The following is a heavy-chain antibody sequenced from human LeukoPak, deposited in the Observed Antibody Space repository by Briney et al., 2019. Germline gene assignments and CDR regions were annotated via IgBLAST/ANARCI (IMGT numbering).Heavy chain of an antibody. CDR3: AKDVGKWESLHFFDY. CDR2: ISGSGAST. V-gene: IGHV3-23*01. J-gene: IGHJ4*02. D-gene: IGHD1-26*01. Sequence: PGGSLRLSCAASGFTFSSYSLNWVRQAPGKGLEWLSGISGSGASTYYADSVTGRFTISRDNSRNTLYLQMNSLRGDDTAVYYCAKDVGKWESLHFFDYWGQGTLVTVSS. CDR1: GFTFSSYS.